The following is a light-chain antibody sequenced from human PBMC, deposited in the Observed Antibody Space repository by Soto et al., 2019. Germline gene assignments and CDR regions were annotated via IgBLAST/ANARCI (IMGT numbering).Light chain of an antibody. CDR3: NSNSSRRPWG. V-gene: IGLV2-14*01. Sequence: QSVLTQPASVSGSPGQSITISCTGTSSDVGGYNYVSWYQQHPGKAPKLMIYEVSNRPSGVSNRFSGSKSGNTASLTISGLQAEDEACYLRNSNSSRRPWGLGTWAKVT. J-gene: IGLJ1*01. CDR2: EVS. CDR1: SSDVGGYNY.